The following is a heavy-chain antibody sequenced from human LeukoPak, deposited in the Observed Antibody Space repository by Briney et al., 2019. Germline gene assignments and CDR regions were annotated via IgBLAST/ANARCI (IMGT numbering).Heavy chain of an antibody. CDR3: ARCLEGGDILTGSGY. V-gene: IGHV3-21*01. CDR1: GFTFSSYS. D-gene: IGHD3-9*01. J-gene: IGHJ4*02. CDR2: ISSSSSYI. Sequence: PGGSLRLSCAASGFTFSSYSMNWVRQAPGKGLEWVSSISSSSSYIYYADSVKSRFTISRDNAKNSLYLQMNSLRAEDTAVYYCARCLEGGDILTGSGYWGQGTLVTVSS.